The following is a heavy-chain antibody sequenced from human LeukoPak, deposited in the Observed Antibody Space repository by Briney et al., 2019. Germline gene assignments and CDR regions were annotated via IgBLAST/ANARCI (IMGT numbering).Heavy chain of an antibody. D-gene: IGHD5-12*01. Sequence: GASVKVSCKASGYTFTNFGISWVRQAPGQGLEWMGWINPNSGGTNYAQKFQGRVTMTRDTSISTAYMELSRLRSDDTAVYYCARLATTTLASFDYWGQGTLVTVSS. CDR2: INPNSGGT. CDR3: ARLATTTLASFDY. V-gene: IGHV1-2*02. CDR1: GYTFTNFG. J-gene: IGHJ4*02.